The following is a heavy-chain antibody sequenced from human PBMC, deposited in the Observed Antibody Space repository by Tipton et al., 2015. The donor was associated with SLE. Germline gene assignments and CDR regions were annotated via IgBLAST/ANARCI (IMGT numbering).Heavy chain of an antibody. CDR3: ARAMGSSWTLDY. D-gene: IGHD6-13*01. CDR1: GGSINSHF. Sequence: TLSLTCTVSGGSINSHFWSWIRQPPGKGLEWIGYIYYSGSTNYNPSLKSRVTISVDTSKNQFSLQLNSVTPEDTAVYYCARAMGSSWTLDYWGQGTLVTVSS. J-gene: IGHJ4*02. CDR2: IYYSGST. V-gene: IGHV4-59*11.